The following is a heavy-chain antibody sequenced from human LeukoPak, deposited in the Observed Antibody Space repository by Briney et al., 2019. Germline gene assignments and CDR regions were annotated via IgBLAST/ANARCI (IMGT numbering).Heavy chain of an antibody. CDR2: INHSGST. CDR3: ARVGCSSTSCYRHYYYYMDV. V-gene: IGHV4-34*01. D-gene: IGHD2-2*01. CDR1: GGSFSGYY. Sequence: SETLSLTCAVYGGSFSGYYWSWIRQPPGKGLEWIGEINHSGSTNYNSSLKSRVTISVDTSKNQFSLKLSSVTAADTAVYYCARVGCSSTSCYRHYYYYMDVWGKGTTVTVSS. J-gene: IGHJ6*03.